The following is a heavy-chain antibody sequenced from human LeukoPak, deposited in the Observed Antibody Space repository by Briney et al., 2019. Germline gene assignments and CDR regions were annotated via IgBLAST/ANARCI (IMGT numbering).Heavy chain of an antibody. J-gene: IGHJ5*02. CDR2: ISGSGDRT. CDR3: AKGTIWFGETNNWFDP. V-gene: IGHV3-23*01. Sequence: GGSLRLSCAASGFTFSSYGMSWVRQAPGKGLEWVSAISGSGDRTYYADSVKGRFTISRDNSKNTLYLQMNSLRAEDTAVYYCAKGTIWFGETNNWFDPWGQGTLVTVSS. D-gene: IGHD3-10*01. CDR1: GFTFSSYG.